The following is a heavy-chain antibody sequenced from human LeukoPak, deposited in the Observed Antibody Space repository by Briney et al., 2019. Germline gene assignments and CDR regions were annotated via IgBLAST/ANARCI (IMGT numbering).Heavy chain of an antibody. Sequence: GESLKISCKGSGYRFTSYWIGWVRQMPGKGLEWMGILYPGDSDTRYSPSFQGQVTISADKSISTAYLQWSSLKASDTAMYYCARGNTGYSSGWPNYYGVDVWGQGTTVTVSS. CDR2: LYPGDSDT. D-gene: IGHD6-19*01. V-gene: IGHV5-51*01. CDR1: GYRFTSYW. J-gene: IGHJ6*02. CDR3: ARGNTGYSSGWPNYYGVDV.